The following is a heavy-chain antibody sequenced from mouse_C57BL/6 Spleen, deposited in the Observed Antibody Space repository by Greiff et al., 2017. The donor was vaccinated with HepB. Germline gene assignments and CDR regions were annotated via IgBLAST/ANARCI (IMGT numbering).Heavy chain of an antibody. J-gene: IGHJ4*01. V-gene: IGHV5-9-1*02. CDR3: TRDGDYGSSYNAMDY. D-gene: IGHD1-1*01. Sequence: EVKVEESGEGLVKPGGSLKLSCAASGFTFSSYAMSWVRQTPEKRLEWVAYISSGGDYIYYADTVKGRFTISRDNARNTLYLQMSSLKSEDTAMYYCTRDGDYGSSYNAMDYWGQGTSVTVSS. CDR1: GFTFSSYA. CDR2: ISSGGDYI.